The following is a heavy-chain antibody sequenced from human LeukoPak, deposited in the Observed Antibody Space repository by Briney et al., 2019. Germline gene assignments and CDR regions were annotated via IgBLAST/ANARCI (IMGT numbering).Heavy chain of an antibody. CDR2: INHSGST. J-gene: IGHJ6*03. D-gene: IGHD1-26*01. Sequence: SETLSLTCAVYGGSFSGYYWSWIRQPPGKGLEWIGEINHSGSTNYNPSLKSRVTISVDTSKNQFSLKLSSVTAADTAVYYCARDKPPTGSVWSLNYYYYMDVWGKGTTVTVSS. V-gene: IGHV4-34*01. CDR1: GGSFSGYY. CDR3: ARDKPPTGSVWSLNYYYYMDV.